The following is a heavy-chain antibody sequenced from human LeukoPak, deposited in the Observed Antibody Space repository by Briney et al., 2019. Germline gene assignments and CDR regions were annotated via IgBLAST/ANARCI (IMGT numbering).Heavy chain of an antibody. CDR2: IMGDVSYK. CDR1: GFTLSRYW. CDR3: ARDYDISSDSSPHGMDV. Sequence: GGPLRLLCMVSGFTLSRYWMTWVRRAPGRGLVWVASIMGDVSYKYYGECVTGRFTSDKYNSKNSLYLQMNRLRAEDTAEYYSARDYDISSDSSPHGMDVWGQGTTVTVSS. J-gene: IGHJ6*02. D-gene: IGHD3-3*01. V-gene: IGHV3-7*01.